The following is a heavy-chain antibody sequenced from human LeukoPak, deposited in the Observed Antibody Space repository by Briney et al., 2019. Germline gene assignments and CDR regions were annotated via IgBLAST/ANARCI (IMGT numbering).Heavy chain of an antibody. J-gene: IGHJ4*02. CDR3: ARTLVYHSRGEAFDC. CDR2: IKADGSEK. D-gene: IGHD3-16*01. Sequence: GGSLRLSCTASGFTFGTYWMTWVRQAPGRGLEWVANIKADGSEKYYVDSVKGRFTISRDNAKNSLYLQMNSLRAEDTAVYYCARTLVYHSRGEAFDCWGQGTLVTVSS. V-gene: IGHV3-7*01. CDR1: GFTFGTYW.